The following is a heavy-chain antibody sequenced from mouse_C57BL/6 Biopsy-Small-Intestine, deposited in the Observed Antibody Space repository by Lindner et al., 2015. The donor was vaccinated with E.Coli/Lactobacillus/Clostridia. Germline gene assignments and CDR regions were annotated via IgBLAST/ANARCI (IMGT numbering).Heavy chain of an antibody. CDR2: INPSSGYT. Sequence: VQLQESGAELARPGASVKMSCKASGYTFTSCTMHWVKQRPGQGLEWIGYINPSSGYTKYNQKFKDKATLTADKSSSTAYMQLSSLTSEDSAVYYCARRKDYDYDWYFDVWGTGTTVTVSS. J-gene: IGHJ1*03. V-gene: IGHV1-4*01. CDR1: GYTFTSCT. D-gene: IGHD2-4*01. CDR3: ARRKDYDYDWYFDV.